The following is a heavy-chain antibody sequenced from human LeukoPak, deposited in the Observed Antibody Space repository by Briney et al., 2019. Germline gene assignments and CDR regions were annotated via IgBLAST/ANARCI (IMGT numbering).Heavy chain of an antibody. CDR2: IYTSGST. Sequence: SETLSLTCTVSGGSISSYYWSWIRQPPGKGLEWIGYIYTSGSTNYNPSLKSRVTISVDTSKNQFSLKLSSVTAADTAVYYCARHAGDYGDFGNWFDPWGQGTLVTVSS. CDR3: ARHAGDYGDFGNWFDP. D-gene: IGHD4-17*01. CDR1: GGSISSYY. V-gene: IGHV4-4*09. J-gene: IGHJ5*02.